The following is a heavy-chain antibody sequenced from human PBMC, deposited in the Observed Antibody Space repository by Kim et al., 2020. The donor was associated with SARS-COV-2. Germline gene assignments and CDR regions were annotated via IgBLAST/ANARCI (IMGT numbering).Heavy chain of an antibody. CDR2: IYHSGST. D-gene: IGHD6-13*01. CDR3: ARDLGVAARDNWFDP. J-gene: IGHJ5*02. V-gene: IGHV4-4*02. CDR1: GGSISSSNW. Sequence: SETLSLTCAVSGGSISSSNWWSWVRQPPGKGLEWIGEIYHSGSTNYNPSLKSRVTISVDKSKNQFSLKLSSVTAADTAVYYCARDLGVAARDNWFDPWGQGTLVTVS.